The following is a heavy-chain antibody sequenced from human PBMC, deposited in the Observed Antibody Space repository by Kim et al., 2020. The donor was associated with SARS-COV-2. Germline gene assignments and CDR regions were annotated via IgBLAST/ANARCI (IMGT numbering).Heavy chain of an antibody. CDR3: AREGWFGEQDKGNWFDP. J-gene: IGHJ5*02. CDR1: GGSISSGGYY. Sequence: SETLSLTCTVSGGSISSGGYYWSWIRQHPGKGLEWIGYIYYSGSTYYNPSLKSRVTISVDTSKNQFSLKLSSVTAADTAVYYCAREGWFGEQDKGNWFDPWGQGTLVTVSS. V-gene: IGHV4-31*03. CDR2: IYYSGST. D-gene: IGHD3-10*01.